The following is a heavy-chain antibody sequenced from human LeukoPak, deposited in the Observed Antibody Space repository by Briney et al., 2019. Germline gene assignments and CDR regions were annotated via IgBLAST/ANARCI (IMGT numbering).Heavy chain of an antibody. D-gene: IGHD6-13*01. Sequence: SETLSLTCAVYGGSFSGYYWSWIRQPPGKGLEWIGEINHSGSTNYNPSLKSRVTISVDTSKNQFSLKLSSVTAADTAVYYCARVSGFQSIAAAGLDPWGQGTLVTVSS. CDR3: ARVSGFQSIAAAGLDP. CDR1: GGSFSGYY. V-gene: IGHV4-34*01. CDR2: INHSGST. J-gene: IGHJ5*02.